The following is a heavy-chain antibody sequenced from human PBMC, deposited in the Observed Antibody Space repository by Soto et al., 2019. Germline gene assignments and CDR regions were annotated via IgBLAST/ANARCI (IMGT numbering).Heavy chain of an antibody. V-gene: IGHV3-30*09. CDR3: ARYCNGGACYSGSLDY. J-gene: IGHJ4*02. D-gene: IGHD2-15*01. Sequence: QVQMVESGGGVVQPGRSLRLSCAASAFTFRSYDMHWVRQAPGKGLEWLTFISYDGSNEYYADSVKGRFAISRDNSKNTLYLQMYSLRPEDTAVYYCARYCNGGACYSGSLDYWGQGTLVTVSS. CDR2: ISYDGSNE. CDR1: AFTFRSYD.